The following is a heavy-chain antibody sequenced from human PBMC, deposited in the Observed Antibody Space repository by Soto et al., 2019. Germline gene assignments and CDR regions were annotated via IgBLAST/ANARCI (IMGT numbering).Heavy chain of an antibody. D-gene: IGHD2-2*01. J-gene: IGHJ6*02. CDR3: ERGLRHPAGKKWYPYVLDV. Sequence: QVQLVQSGAELKKPGASVKVSCKASGYTFAYYDIHWGRQAPGQGREWLAWVNTHSGNAGYPPRFQGRLSMTRDTAMNTAYMQLSRLTSDDTAVYYCERGLRHPAGKKWYPYVLDVWGPGTTVTVSS. CDR2: VNTHSGNA. V-gene: IGHV1-8*01. CDR1: GYTFAYYD.